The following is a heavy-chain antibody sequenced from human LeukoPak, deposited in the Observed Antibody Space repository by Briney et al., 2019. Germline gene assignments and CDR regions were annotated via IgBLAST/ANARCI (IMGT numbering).Heavy chain of an antibody. V-gene: IGHV4-59*08. CDR1: GGSISNYY. D-gene: IGHD5-24*01. J-gene: IGHJ4*02. CDR3: ARLDAAAGRYLQFFY. Sequence: PSETLSLTCTVSGGSISNYYWSWIRQSPEKGLEWIGYIHDSGSTNYNPSLKSRVTISVDTSKNQFSLKLSSVTAAGTAVYYCARLDAAAGRYLQFFYWGQGTLDTVSS. CDR2: IHDSGST.